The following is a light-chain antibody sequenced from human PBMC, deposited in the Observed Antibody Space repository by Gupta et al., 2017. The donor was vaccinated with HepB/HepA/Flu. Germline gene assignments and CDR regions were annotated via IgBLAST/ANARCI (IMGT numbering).Light chain of an antibody. J-gene: IGKJ1*01. CDR2: GAS. CDR1: QSVSSNY. Sequence: EIVLTQSPDTLSLSPGERATLSCRASQSVSSNYLDWYQQKPGQAPRLLIYGASSMDTGIPDRFSGSGSGTDFTLTISRLEPEDFAMYYCQQYCSSPPWTFGQGTKVEIK. V-gene: IGKV3-20*01. CDR3: QQYCSSPPWT.